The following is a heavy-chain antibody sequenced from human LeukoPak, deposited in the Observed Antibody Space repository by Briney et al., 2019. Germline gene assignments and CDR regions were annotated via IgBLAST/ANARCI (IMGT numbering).Heavy chain of an antibody. CDR3: ARGIGGY. CDR2: MQYDGRDI. Sequence: PGGSLRLSCVTSGFTFSNYGIHWVRQAPGKGLEWVTFMQYDGRDIFYADSVKGRFTISRDNSKNTAYLQMNSLTTEDTAVYYCARGIGGYWGQGTLVTVSS. V-gene: IGHV3-30*02. J-gene: IGHJ4*02. CDR1: GFTFSNYG. D-gene: IGHD3-3*01.